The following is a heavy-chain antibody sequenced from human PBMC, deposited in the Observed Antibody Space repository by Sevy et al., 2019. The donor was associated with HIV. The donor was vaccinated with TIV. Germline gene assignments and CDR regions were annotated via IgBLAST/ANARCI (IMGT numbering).Heavy chain of an antibody. CDR2: INAGNGNT. V-gene: IGHV1-3*01. J-gene: IGHJ5*02. CDR1: GYTFTSYA. CDR3: ARTRGVVAAEWFDP. Sequence: ASVKVSCKASGYTFTSYAMHWVRQAPGQRLEWMGWINAGNGNTKYSQKFQGRVTITRDTSASTAYMERSSLRSEDTAVYYCARTRGVVAAEWFDPWGQGTLVTVSS. D-gene: IGHD2-15*01.